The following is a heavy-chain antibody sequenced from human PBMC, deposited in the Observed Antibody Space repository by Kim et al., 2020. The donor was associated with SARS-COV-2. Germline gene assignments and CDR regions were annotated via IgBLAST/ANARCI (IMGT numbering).Heavy chain of an antibody. V-gene: IGHV1-18*01. CDR2: ISAYNGNT. Sequence: ASVKVSCKASGYTFTSYGISWVRQAPGQGLEWMGWISAYNGNTNYAQKLQGRVTMTTDTSTSTAYMELRSLRSDDTAVYYCASSSTSRYYYYGMDVWGQGTTVTVSS. J-gene: IGHJ6*02. CDR3: ASSSTSRYYYYGMDV. D-gene: IGHD2-2*01. CDR1: GYTFTSYG.